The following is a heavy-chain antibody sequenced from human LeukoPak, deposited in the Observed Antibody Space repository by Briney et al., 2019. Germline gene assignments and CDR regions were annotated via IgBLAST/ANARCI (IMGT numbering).Heavy chain of an antibody. V-gene: IGHV3-7*01. J-gene: IGHJ6*04. CDR1: GFTFSSYW. CDR2: IKQDGSEK. Sequence: GGSLRLSCAASGFTFSSYWMSWVRQAPGKGLEWVANIKQDGSEKYYVDSVKGRFTICRDNAKNSLYLQMNSLRAEDTAVYYCAELGITMIGGVWGKGTTVTISS. D-gene: IGHD3-10*02. CDR3: AELGITMIGGV.